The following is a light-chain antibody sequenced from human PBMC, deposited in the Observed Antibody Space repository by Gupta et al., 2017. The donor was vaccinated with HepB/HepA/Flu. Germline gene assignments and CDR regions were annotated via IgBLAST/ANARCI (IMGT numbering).Light chain of an antibody. CDR2: GNT. J-gene: IGLJ2*01. CDR1: SSIIGPDYD. Sequence: QSVLTQPPSVSGTPGQTVTIPCTGSSSIIGPDYDIHWYQQLPGAAPKLLIHGNTRRPSGVPDRFSGSTSGNTATLVITGLQAEDEAYYYCQTYDNNLSGAFGGGTKLTVL. CDR3: QTYDNNLSGA. V-gene: IGLV1-40*01.